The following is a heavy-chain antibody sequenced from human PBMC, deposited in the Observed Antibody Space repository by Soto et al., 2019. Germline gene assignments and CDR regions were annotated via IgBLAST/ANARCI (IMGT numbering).Heavy chain of an antibody. CDR3: ANTGRITMVRGVKGLFDY. D-gene: IGHD3-10*01. CDR2: ISGSGGST. V-gene: IGHV3-23*01. J-gene: IGHJ4*02. Sequence: GGSLRLSCAASGFTFSSYAMSWVRQAPGKGLEWVSAISGSGGSTYYADSVKGRFTISRDNSKNTLYLQMNSLRAEDTAVYYCANTGRITMVRGVKGLFDYWGQGTLVNVSS. CDR1: GFTFSSYA.